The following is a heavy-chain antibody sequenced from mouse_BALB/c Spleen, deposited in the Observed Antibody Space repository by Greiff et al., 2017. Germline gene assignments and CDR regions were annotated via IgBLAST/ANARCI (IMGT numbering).Heavy chain of an antibody. J-gene: IGHJ4*01. Sequence: DVKLVESGGGLVKPGGSLKLSCAASGFTFSDYYMYWVRQTPEKRLEWVATISDGGSYTYYPDSVKGRFTISRDNAKNNLYLQMSSLKSEDTAMYYCASSYYGYDDAMDYWGQGTSVTVSS. CDR1: GFTFSDYY. CDR3: ASSYYGYDDAMDY. D-gene: IGHD2-9*01. V-gene: IGHV5-4*02. CDR2: ISDGGSYT.